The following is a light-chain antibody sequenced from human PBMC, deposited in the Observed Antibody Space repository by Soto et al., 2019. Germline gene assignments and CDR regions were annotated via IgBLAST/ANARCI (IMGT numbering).Light chain of an antibody. CDR1: QSVSNY. J-gene: IGKJ4*01. CDR3: QQRKSRLT. Sequence: DIVLTQSPATLSLSPGERATLSCRASQSVSNYLAWYQQKPGQAPRLLIYDASNRAPGIPARFSGSGSGADFSLTISSLEPEDFAVYYSQQRKSRLTFGGGTKVEIK. V-gene: IGKV3-11*01. CDR2: DAS.